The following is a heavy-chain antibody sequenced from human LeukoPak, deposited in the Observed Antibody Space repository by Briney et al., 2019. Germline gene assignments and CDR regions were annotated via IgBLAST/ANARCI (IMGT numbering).Heavy chain of an antibody. CDR1: GESFSGYY. Sequence: SETLSLTCAVYGESFSGYYWSWIRQPPGKGLEWIGEINHRGSTNYNPSLKSRVTISVDTSKDQFSLKLNSVTAADTAIYYCARGNITTGGAPFDHWGQGSLVTVSS. D-gene: IGHD2-21*01. V-gene: IGHV4-34*01. CDR3: ARGNITTGGAPFDH. J-gene: IGHJ4*02. CDR2: INHRGST.